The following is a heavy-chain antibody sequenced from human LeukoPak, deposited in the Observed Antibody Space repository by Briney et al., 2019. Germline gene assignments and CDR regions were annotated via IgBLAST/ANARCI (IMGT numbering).Heavy chain of an antibody. CDR2: ISWNSGSI. CDR3: AKSSSWYSWFEP. D-gene: IGHD6-13*01. J-gene: IGHJ5*02. V-gene: IGHV3-9*01. Sequence: GGSLRLSCAASGFTFDDYAMHWVRQAPGKGLEWVSGISWNSGSIGYADSVKGRFTISRDNAKNSLYLQMNSLRAEDTALYYCAKSSSWYSWFEPWGQGTLVTVSS. CDR1: GFTFDDYA.